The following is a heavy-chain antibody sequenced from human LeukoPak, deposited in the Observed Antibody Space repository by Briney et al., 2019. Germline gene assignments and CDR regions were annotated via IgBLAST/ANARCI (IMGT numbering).Heavy chain of an antibody. CDR3: ASLCIVSTGCAFDI. V-gene: IGHV3-64*01. CDR1: GFTFSSYA. D-gene: IGHD1-26*01. Sequence: PGGSLRLSCAASGFTFSSYAMHWVCQAPGKGLEYVSAISSNGGSTYYANSVKGRFTISRDNSKNTLYLQMGSLRAEDMAVYYCASLCIVSTGCAFDIWGQGTMVTVSS. CDR2: ISSNGGST. J-gene: IGHJ3*02.